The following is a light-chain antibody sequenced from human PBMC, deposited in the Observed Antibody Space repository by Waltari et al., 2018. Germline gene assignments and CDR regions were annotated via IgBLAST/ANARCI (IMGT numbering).Light chain of an antibody. CDR1: QSVLYSSTNKNF. CDR2: WAS. CDR3: QQYSSAPPWT. V-gene: IGKV4-1*01. J-gene: IGKJ1*01. Sequence: DIVMTQSPDSLAVSLGERATINCKSSQSVLYSSTNKNFLSWYQQKPGQPPKLLNYWASTRESGVPDRFSGSGSGTDFTLTISSLQAEDVAVYYCQQYSSAPPWTFGQGTKVEIK.